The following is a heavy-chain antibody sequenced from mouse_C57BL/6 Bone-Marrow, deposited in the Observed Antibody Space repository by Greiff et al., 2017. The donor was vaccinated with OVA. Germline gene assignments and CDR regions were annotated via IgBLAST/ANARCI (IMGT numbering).Heavy chain of an antibody. CDR3: ARGAYYGIDY. CDR2: IDPSDSYT. CDR1: GYTFTSYW. J-gene: IGHJ2*01. D-gene: IGHD2-10*01. V-gene: IGHV1-50*01. Sequence: QVQLKESGAELVKPGASVKLSCKASGYTFTSYWMQWVKQRPGQGLEWIGEIDPSDSYTNYNQKFKGKATLTVETSSSTAYLQLSSLTSEDSAVYYCARGAYYGIDYWGQGTTLTVSS.